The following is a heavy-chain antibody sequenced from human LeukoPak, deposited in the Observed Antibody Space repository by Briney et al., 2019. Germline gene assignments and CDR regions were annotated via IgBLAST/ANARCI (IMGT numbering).Heavy chain of an antibody. D-gene: IGHD2-2*01. CDR1: GGSFSDYY. V-gene: IGHV4-34*01. CDR2: TNHSGST. CDR3: ASCSSTSWYAGDWFDP. J-gene: IGHJ5*02. Sequence: SETLSLTCAVYGGSFSDYYWSWIRQSPGKGLEWIGETNHSGSTNYNPSLKSRVTISVDMSKNQFSLKLNSVTAADTAVYYCASCSSTSWYAGDWFDPWGQGTLVTVSS.